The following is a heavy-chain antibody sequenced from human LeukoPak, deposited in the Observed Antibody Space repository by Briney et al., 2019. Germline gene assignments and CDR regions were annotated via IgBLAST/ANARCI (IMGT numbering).Heavy chain of an antibody. Sequence: QPSETLSLTCTVSGGTISSYYWSWIRQPAGKGLEWIGPIYTSGSTNYNPSLKSRVTMSVDTSKNQFSRKLRYVTAAETAVYYCARHYDFWSGLTQNNYYYYYMDVWGKGTTVTVSS. D-gene: IGHD3-3*01. CDR2: IYTSGST. J-gene: IGHJ6*03. CDR1: GGTISSYY. CDR3: ARHYDFWSGLTQNNYYYYYMDV. V-gene: IGHV4-4*07.